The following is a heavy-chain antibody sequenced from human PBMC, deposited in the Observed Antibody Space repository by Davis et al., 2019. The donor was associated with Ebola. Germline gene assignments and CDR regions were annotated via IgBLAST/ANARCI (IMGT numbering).Heavy chain of an antibody. CDR3: ASLLGYCSDDSCFSS. Sequence: MPSETLSLTCTVSGGSFSSYHWSWIRQPPGKGLEWIGYTYYTGSTDYNPSLKSLVTISVDTSKNQFSLKLSSVTAADTAVYYCASLLGYCSDDSCFSSWGQGTLVTVSS. D-gene: IGHD2-15*01. CDR1: GGSFSSYH. CDR2: TYYTGST. J-gene: IGHJ4*02. V-gene: IGHV4-59*01.